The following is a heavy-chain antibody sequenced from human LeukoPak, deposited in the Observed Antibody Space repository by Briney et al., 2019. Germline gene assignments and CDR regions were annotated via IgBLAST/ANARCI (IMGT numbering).Heavy chain of an antibody. Sequence: ASVKVSCKASGYTFTGYYMHWVRQAPGQGLEWMGWINPNSGGTNYAQKFQGRVTMTRDTSISTAYMELSRLRSDDTAVYYCARVRGYYDSSGYYDYWGQGTLVTVSS. V-gene: IGHV1-2*02. CDR3: ARVRGYYDSSGYYDY. CDR2: INPNSGGT. D-gene: IGHD3-22*01. CDR1: GYTFTGYY. J-gene: IGHJ4*02.